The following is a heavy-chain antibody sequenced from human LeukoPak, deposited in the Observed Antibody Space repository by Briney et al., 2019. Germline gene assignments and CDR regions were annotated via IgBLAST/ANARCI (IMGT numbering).Heavy chain of an antibody. V-gene: IGHV4-34*01. J-gene: IGHJ4*02. D-gene: IGHD3-22*01. Sequence: SETLSLTCAVYGGSFSGYYWSWIRQPPGKWLEWIGEINHSGSTNYNPSLKSRVTISVDTSKNQFSLKLSSVTAADTAVYYCARALPHYYDSSGYYYYFDYWGQGTLVTVSS. CDR1: GGSFSGYY. CDR3: ARALPHYYDSSGYYYYFDY. CDR2: INHSGST.